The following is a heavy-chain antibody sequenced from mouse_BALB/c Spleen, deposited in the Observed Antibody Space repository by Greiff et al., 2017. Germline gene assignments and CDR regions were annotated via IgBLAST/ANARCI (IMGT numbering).Heavy chain of an antibody. Sequence: DVHLVESGGGLVKPGGSLKLSCAASGFTFSDYYMYWVRQTPEKRLEWVATISDGGSYTYYPDSVKGRFTISRDNAKNNLYLQMSSLKSEDTAMYYCARVYDYDLAWFAYWGQGTLVTVSA. CDR1: GFTFSDYY. CDR3: ARVYDYDLAWFAY. J-gene: IGHJ3*01. CDR2: ISDGGSYT. D-gene: IGHD2-4*01. V-gene: IGHV5-4*02.